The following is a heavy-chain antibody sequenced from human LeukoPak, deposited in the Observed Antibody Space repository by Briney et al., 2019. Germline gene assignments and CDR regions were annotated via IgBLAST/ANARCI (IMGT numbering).Heavy chain of an antibody. V-gene: IGHV3-23*01. D-gene: IGHD1-26*01. J-gene: IGHJ3*02. CDR3: AKTYSGSYNAFDI. Sequence: PGGSLRLSCAASGFTFSSYAMSWVRQAPGKGLEWVSAISGSGGSTYYADSVKGRFTISRDNSKNTLYLQMNSLRAEDMALYYCAKTYSGSYNAFDIWGQGTMVTVSS. CDR1: GFTFSSYA. CDR2: ISGSGGST.